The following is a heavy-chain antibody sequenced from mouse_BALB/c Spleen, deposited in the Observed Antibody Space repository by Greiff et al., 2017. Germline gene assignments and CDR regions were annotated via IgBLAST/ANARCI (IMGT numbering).Heavy chain of an antibody. CDR1: GFNIKDTY. D-gene: IGHD1-3*01. CDR3: ARSKLVPYYFDY. J-gene: IGHJ2*01. V-gene: IGHV14-3*02. Sequence: EVQLQESGAELVKPGASVKLSCTASGFNIKDTYMHWVKQRPEQGLEWIGRIDPANGNTKYDPKFQGKATITADTSSNTAYLQLSSLTSEDTAVYYCARSKLVPYYFDYWGQGTTLTVSS. CDR2: IDPANGNT.